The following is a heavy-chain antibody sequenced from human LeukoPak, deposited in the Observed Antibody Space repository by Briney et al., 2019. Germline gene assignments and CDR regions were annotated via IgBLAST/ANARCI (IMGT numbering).Heavy chain of an antibody. J-gene: IGHJ4*02. V-gene: IGHV3-23*01. CDR3: ARDLSISGYFDY. D-gene: IGHD6-6*01. CDR1: GFTFSSYA. CDR2: ISGSGGST. Sequence: GGSLRLSCAASGFTFSSYAMSWVRQAPGKGLEWVSAISGSGGSTYYADSVKGRFTISRDNSKNTLYLQMNSLRAEDTAVYYCARDLSISGYFDYWGQGTLVTVSS.